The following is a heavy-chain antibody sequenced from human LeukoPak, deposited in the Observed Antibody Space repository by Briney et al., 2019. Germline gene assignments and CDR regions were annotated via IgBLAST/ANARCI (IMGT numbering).Heavy chain of an antibody. V-gene: IGHV3-13*01. CDR2: IGTAGDT. J-gene: IGHJ4*02. Sequence: GGSLRLSCAASGFTFSSYDMHWVRQATGKGLEWVSAIGTAGDTYYPGSVKGRFTISRENAKNSLYLQVNSLRAGDTAVYYCARGTEDSGGYRFDYWGQGTLVTVSS. CDR3: ARGTEDSGGYRFDY. D-gene: IGHD3-22*01. CDR1: GFTFSSYD.